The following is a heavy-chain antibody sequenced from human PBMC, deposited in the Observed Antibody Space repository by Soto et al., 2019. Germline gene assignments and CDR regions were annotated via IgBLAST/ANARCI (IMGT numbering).Heavy chain of an antibody. CDR1: GFTFSSYA. J-gene: IGHJ4*02. D-gene: IGHD6-13*01. Sequence: GGSLRLSCAASGFTFSSYAMSWVRQAPGMGLEWVSAISGSGGSTYYADSVKGRFTISRDNSKNTLYLQMNSLRAEDTAVYYCAKDRTSSSWYGWYDYWGQGTLVTVSS. V-gene: IGHV3-23*01. CDR2: ISGSGGST. CDR3: AKDRTSSSWYGWYDY.